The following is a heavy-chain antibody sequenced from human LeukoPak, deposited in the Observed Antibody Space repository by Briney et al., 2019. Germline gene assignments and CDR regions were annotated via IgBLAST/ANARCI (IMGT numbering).Heavy chain of an antibody. V-gene: IGHV3-21*01. D-gene: IGHD3-22*01. CDR1: GFTFSSYS. Sequence: PGGSLRLSCAASGFTFSSYSMNWVRQAPGKGLEWVSSISSGSSYIYYADSVKGRFTISRDNAKNSLYLQMNSLRAEDTAVYYCAREPYDSSGLDYWGQGTLVTVSS. CDR3: AREPYDSSGLDY. J-gene: IGHJ4*02. CDR2: ISSGSSYI.